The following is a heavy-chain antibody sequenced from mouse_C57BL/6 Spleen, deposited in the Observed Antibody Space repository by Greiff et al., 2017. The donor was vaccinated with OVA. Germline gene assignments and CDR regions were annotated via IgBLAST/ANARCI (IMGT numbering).Heavy chain of an antibody. V-gene: IGHV2-2*01. CDR1: GFSLTSYG. Sequence: VKLMESGPGLVQPSQSLSITCTVSGFSLTSYGVHWVRQSPGKGLEWLGVIWSGGSTDYNAAFISRLSISKDNSKSQVFFKMNSLQADDTDIYYCASIPSSPFAYWGQGTLVTVSA. J-gene: IGHJ3*01. CDR2: IWSGGST. D-gene: IGHD1-1*01. CDR3: ASIPSSPFAY.